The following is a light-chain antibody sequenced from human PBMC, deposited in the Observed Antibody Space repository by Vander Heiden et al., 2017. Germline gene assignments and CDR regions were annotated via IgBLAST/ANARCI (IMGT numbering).Light chain of an antibody. CDR1: QSVSSY. J-gene: IGKJ1*01. CDR2: DAS. V-gene: IGKV3-11*01. Sequence: EIVLTQSPATLSLSPGERATLSCRASQSVSSYLDWYQQKPGQAPRLLIYDASNRANGIPDRFSGSGSGTDFTLTSSSLEPEDFAVYYGQQHSNWWTFGQGTKVEIK. CDR3: QQHSNWWT.